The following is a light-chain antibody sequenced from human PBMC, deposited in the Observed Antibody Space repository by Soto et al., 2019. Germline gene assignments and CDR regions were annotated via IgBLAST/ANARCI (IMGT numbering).Light chain of an antibody. CDR1: SSDVGGYNY. CDR2: EVT. CDR3: SSFGGTNNVL. J-gene: IGLJ2*01. V-gene: IGLV2-8*01. Sequence: QSVLTQPPSASGSPGQSVTISCTGTSSDVGGYNYVSWYQQHPGKAPKLMIFEVTKRPSGVPDRFFGSKSGSTASLTVSGLQAEDEADYYCSSFGGTNNVLFGGGTKLTVL.